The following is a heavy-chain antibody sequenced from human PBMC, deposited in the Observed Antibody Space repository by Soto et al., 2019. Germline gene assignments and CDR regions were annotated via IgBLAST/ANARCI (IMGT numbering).Heavy chain of an antibody. J-gene: IGHJ4*02. CDR3: AKEVSYLPDY. D-gene: IGHD2-2*02. CDR1: GFTFSDYA. Sequence: EVQLLESGGGLVQPGGSLRLSCAASGFTFSDYAISWVRQGPGKGLEWVSDISGSGGRTSYADSVKGRFTISRDNSKNTLYLQMNSLRVEDTAVYYCAKEVSYLPDYWGQGTLVTVSS. V-gene: IGHV3-23*01. CDR2: ISGSGGRT.